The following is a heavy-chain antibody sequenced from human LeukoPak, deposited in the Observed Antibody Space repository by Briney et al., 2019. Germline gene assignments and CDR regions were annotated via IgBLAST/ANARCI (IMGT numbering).Heavy chain of an antibody. CDR3: AKEMALEIAVAGFFDF. CDR1: GFTFSNYA. CDR2: ISASGGSS. V-gene: IGHV3-23*01. D-gene: IGHD6-19*01. Sequence: GGSLRLSCAASGFTFSNYAINWVRQAPGKGLEWVSAISASGGSSYYADSVRDRFTISRDNSKNMLYLKMSCLRAEDTAVYYCAKEMALEIAVAGFFDFWGQGTLVTVSS. J-gene: IGHJ4*02.